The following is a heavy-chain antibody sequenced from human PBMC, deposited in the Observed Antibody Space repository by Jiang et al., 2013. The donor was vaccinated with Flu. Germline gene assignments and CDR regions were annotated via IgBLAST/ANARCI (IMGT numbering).Heavy chain of an antibody. V-gene: IGHV3-30*18. CDR1: GFTFSSYG. CDR2: ISYDGSNK. D-gene: IGHD6-19*01. CDR3: AKDYSSGFDY. J-gene: IGHJ4*02. Sequence: QLVESGGGVVQPGRSLRLSCAASGFTFSSYGMHWVRQAPGKGLEWVAVISYDGSNKYYADSVKGRFTISRDNSKNTLYLQMNSLRAEDTAVYYCAKDYSSGFDYWGQGTLVTVSS.